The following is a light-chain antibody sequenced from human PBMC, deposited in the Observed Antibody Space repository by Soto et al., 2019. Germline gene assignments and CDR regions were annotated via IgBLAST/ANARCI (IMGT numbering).Light chain of an antibody. Sequence: TQCASSLDSSLGTRITITRLASQGISSWLAWYQQKPGKAPKLLLYAASRLQSGVPSRFSGSGSGTDFTLTISSLQPEDFAVYYCQQRTNWSPTTFGQGRRLEVK. CDR1: QGISSW. CDR3: QQRTNWSPTT. V-gene: IGKV1-12*01. J-gene: IGKJ5*01. CDR2: AAS.